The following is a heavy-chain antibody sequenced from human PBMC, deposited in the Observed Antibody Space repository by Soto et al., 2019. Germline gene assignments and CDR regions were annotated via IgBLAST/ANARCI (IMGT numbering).Heavy chain of an antibody. V-gene: IGHV1-3*01. D-gene: IGHD2-2*02. CDR1: GYTFTSYA. CDR2: INAGNGNT. CDR3: AKSATVPAAIAY. Sequence: ASVKVSCKASGYTFTSYAMHWVRQAPGQRLEWMGWINAGNGNTKYSQKFQGRVTITRDTSASTAYMELSSLRSEDTAVYYCAKSATVPAAIAYSGQGTLVIVSS. J-gene: IGHJ4*02.